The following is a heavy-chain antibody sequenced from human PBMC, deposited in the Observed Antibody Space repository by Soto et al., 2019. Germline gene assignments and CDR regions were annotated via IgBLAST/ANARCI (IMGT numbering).Heavy chain of an antibody. D-gene: IGHD2-15*01. CDR1: GYTFTSYG. CDR2: ISAYNGNT. J-gene: IGHJ4*02. CDR3: ARDCSGGSCYTGSGLFDY. V-gene: IGHV1-18*04. Sequence: RASVKVSCKASGYTFTSYGISWVRQAPGQGLEWMGWISAYNGNTNYAQKLQGRVTMTTDTSTSTAYMELRSLRSGDTAVYYCARDCSGGSCYTGSGLFDYWGQGTMVTVYS.